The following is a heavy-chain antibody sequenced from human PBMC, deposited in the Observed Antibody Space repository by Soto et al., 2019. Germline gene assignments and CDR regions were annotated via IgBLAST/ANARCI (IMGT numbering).Heavy chain of an antibody. Sequence: SETLSLTCAVSGGSISSSNWWSWVRHPPGKGLEWIGEIYHSGSTNYNPSLKSRVTISVDKSKNQFSLKLSSVTAADTAVYYCASKTTNYDSSGYYPNWFDPWGQGTLVTVS. V-gene: IGHV4-4*02. CDR1: GGSISSSNW. J-gene: IGHJ5*02. CDR3: ASKTTNYDSSGYYPNWFDP. CDR2: IYHSGST. D-gene: IGHD3-22*01.